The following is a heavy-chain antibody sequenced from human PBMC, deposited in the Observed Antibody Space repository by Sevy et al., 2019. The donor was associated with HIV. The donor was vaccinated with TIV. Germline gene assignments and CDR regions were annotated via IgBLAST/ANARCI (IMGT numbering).Heavy chain of an antibody. CDR3: ASLREKKLVIIPSFAFDM. CDR1: GFTFNRYW. Sequence: GGSLILSCTASGFTFNRYWMSWVRQTPGKELEWVANVKQDGSEQYYVNSLKGRFTISRDNAKNSLYLQMNSLRAEDTAVYYCASLREKKLVIIPSFAFDMWGQGTLVTVSS. D-gene: IGHD3-3*01. CDR2: VKQDGSEQ. V-gene: IGHV3-7*01. J-gene: IGHJ3*02.